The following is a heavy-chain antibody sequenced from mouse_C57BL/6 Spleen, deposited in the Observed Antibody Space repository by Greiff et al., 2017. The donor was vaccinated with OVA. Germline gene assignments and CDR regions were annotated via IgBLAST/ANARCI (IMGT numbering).Heavy chain of an antibody. D-gene: IGHD2-2*01. J-gene: IGHJ1*03. Sequence: VHVKQSVAELVRPGASVKLSCTASGFNIKNTYMHWVKQRTEQGLEWIGRIDPANGNTKSAPKFQGKATITADTSSHTAYLQLSSLTSEDTAIYYCAAYGYVWYFDVWGTGTTVTVSS. V-gene: IGHV14-3*01. CDR1: GFNIKNTY. CDR2: IDPANGNT. CDR3: AAYGYVWYFDV.